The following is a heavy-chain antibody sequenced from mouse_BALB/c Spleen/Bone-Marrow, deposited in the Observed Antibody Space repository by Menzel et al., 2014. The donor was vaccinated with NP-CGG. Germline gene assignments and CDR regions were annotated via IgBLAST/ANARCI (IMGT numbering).Heavy chain of an antibody. CDR3: ARYYGNYSGYFDV. V-gene: IGHV5-17*02. CDR1: GFTFSSFG. CDR2: ISSGSSTI. D-gene: IGHD2-1*01. J-gene: IGHJ1*01. Sequence: EVKLMESGGGLVQPGGSRKLSCAASGFTFSSFGMHWVRQAPEKGLEWVAYISSGSSTIYYADTVKGRFTISRDNPKNTLFLQMTSLRSEDTAMYYHARYYGNYSGYFDVWGAGTTVTVSS.